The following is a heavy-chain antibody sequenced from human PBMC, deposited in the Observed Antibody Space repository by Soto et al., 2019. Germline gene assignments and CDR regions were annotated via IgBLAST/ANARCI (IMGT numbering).Heavy chain of an antibody. D-gene: IGHD5-18*01. CDR1: GFTVTYNY. CDR3: AKSAGYSYGAYYGMDV. CDR2: IYSAGTT. J-gene: IGHJ6*02. Sequence: PGGSLRLSCAASGFTVTYNYMTWLRQAPGKGLEWVSVIYSAGTTYYTESVKGRFTISRDDSKNTLYLQMNSLRAEDTAVYYCAKSAGYSYGAYYGMDVWGQGTTVTVSS. V-gene: IGHV3-53*01.